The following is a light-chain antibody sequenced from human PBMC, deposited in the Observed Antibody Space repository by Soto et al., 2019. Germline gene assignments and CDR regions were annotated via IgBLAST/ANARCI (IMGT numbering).Light chain of an antibody. CDR2: GAA. Sequence: IQVTQSPSSLSASVGDRVTITCRASQTIGSHLNWYQQKPGTAPKLLLYGAASLHGGVPSRFSGFGSGTDFTLTISTLRPEDFATYYCLQTHSLPVAFGGGTKV. CDR1: QTIGSH. V-gene: IGKV1-39*01. J-gene: IGKJ4*01. CDR3: LQTHSLPVA.